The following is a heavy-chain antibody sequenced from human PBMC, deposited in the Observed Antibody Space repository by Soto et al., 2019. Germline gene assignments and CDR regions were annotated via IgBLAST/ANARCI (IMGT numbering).Heavy chain of an antibody. D-gene: IGHD6-19*01. J-gene: IGHJ3*02. Sequence: GGSLRLSCAASGFTFSSYAMSWVRQAPGKGLEWVSGISGGGGSTYYADSVKGRFTISRDNSKNTLYLQMNSLRAEDTAVYYCARDQVAGTHDAFDIWGQGTMVTVSS. V-gene: IGHV3-23*01. CDR3: ARDQVAGTHDAFDI. CDR2: ISGGGGST. CDR1: GFTFSSYA.